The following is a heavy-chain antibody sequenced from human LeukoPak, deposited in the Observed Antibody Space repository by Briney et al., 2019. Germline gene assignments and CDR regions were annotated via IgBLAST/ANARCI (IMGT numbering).Heavy chain of an antibody. CDR2: IYTSGST. Sequence: PSETLSLTCTVSGGSISSGSYYWSWIRQPAGKGLEWIGRIYTSGSTNYNPSLKSRVTISVDTSKNQFSLKLSSVTAADTAVYYCARSGALVFDYWGQGTLVTVSS. CDR1: GGSISSGSYY. D-gene: IGHD1-26*01. V-gene: IGHV4-61*02. J-gene: IGHJ4*02. CDR3: ARSGALVFDY.